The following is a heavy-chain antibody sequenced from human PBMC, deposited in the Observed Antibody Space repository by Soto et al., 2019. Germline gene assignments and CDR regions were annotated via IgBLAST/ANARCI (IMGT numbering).Heavy chain of an antibody. CDR1: CGSISSSNW. D-gene: IGHD4-17*01. CDR3: ARVNGDRYFDY. J-gene: IGHJ4*02. CDR2: IYHSGST. V-gene: IGHV4-4*02. Sequence: SETLSLTCAVSCGSISSSNWWSWVRQPPGKGLEWIGEIYHSGSTNYNPSLKSRVTILVDKSKNQFSLKLSSVTAADTAVYYCARVNGDRYFDYWGQGTLVT.